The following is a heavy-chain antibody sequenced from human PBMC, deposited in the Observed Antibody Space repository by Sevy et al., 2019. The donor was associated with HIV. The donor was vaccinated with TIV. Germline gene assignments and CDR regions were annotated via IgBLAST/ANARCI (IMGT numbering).Heavy chain of an antibody. CDR3: ARDEGGYYPLDD. Sequence: GGSLRLSCATSGFTFTSYTMNWVRQAPGKGLEWVSSISYSAEYIYYADSVKGRFTISRDNAKNSLFLQMNSLRVEDTAVYYCARDEGGYYPLDDWGQGTLVTVSS. V-gene: IGHV3-21*01. D-gene: IGHD3-10*01. J-gene: IGHJ4*02. CDR2: ISYSAEYI. CDR1: GFTFTSYT.